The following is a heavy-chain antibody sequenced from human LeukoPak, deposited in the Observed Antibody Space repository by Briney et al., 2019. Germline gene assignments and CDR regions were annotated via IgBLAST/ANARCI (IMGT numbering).Heavy chain of an antibody. CDR3: ARGGYYDYVWGSYRRHGFLDY. CDR1: GGSFSGYY. D-gene: IGHD3-16*02. V-gene: IGHV4-34*01. Sequence: PSETLSLTCAVSGGSFSGYYWSWIRQPPGKGLEWIGEINHSGSTNYNPSLKSRVTISVDTSKNQFSLKLSSVTAADTAVYYCARGGYYDYVWGSYRRHGFLDYWGQGTLVTVSS. CDR2: INHSGST. J-gene: IGHJ4*02.